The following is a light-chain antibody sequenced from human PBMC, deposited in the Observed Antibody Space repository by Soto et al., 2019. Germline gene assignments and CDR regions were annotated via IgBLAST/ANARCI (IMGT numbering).Light chain of an antibody. J-gene: IGKJ3*01. V-gene: IGKV1-39*01. CDR1: QSISSY. CDR3: QQSYSTPFT. Sequence: DIQMTQSPSSLSASVGDRVTITCRASQSISSYLNWYQQKPGKAPKLLIYAASSLQSGVPSRFSGSGSGTDFTLTISSLPPEDFATYYCQQSYSTPFTFGPGINVDIK. CDR2: AAS.